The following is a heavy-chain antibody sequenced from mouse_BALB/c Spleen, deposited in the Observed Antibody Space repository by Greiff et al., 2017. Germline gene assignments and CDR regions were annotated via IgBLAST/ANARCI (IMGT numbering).Heavy chain of an antibody. Sequence: EVKLVESGAELVKPGASVKLSCTASGFNIKDTYMHWVKQRPEQGLEWIGRIDPANGNTKYDPKFQGKATITADTSSNTAYLQLSSLTSEDTAVYYCARHYYGSSYDDYWGQGTTLTVSS. D-gene: IGHD1-1*01. CDR2: IDPANGNT. CDR1: GFNIKDTY. CDR3: ARHYYGSSYDDY. V-gene: IGHV14-3*02. J-gene: IGHJ2*01.